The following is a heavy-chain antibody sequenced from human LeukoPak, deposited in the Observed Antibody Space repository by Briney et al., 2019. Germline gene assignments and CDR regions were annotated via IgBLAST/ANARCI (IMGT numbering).Heavy chain of an antibody. CDR3: ARDPGVVAFHYFDF. CDR2: IGGLGSST. V-gene: IGHV3-23*01. Sequence: SGGSLRLSCAASGFTFSSHAMAWVRQAPGKGLEWVSAIGGLGSSTYYGDSVKGRFTISRDNSKNTVYPQMDSLRVEDTAVYYCARDPGVVAFHYFDFWGQGTLITVSS. CDR1: GFTFSSHA. J-gene: IGHJ4*02. D-gene: IGHD3-3*01.